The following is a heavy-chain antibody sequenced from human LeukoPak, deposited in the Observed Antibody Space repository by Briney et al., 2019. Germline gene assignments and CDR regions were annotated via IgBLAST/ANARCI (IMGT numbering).Heavy chain of an antibody. CDR3: ASGVGAYFDY. Sequence: GASVKVSCQASGYTFTSYGISWVRQAPGQGLXWMGXIXXXXXNXXXXXXXXXRVTMTTDTSTSTAYMELRSLRSDDTAVYYCASGVGAYFDYWGQGTLVTVSS. J-gene: IGHJ4*02. D-gene: IGHD1-26*01. CDR1: GYTFTSYG. CDR2: IXXXXXNX. V-gene: IGHV1-18*01.